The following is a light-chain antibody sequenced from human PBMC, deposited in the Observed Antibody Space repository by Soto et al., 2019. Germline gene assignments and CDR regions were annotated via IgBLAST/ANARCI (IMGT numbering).Light chain of an antibody. CDR3: QQYNSYPWT. V-gene: IGKV1-5*01. Sequence: DIQMTQSPSTLSAPVGDRVTLTGRGSQSIDTWSAWYHQTPGEAPKLLICDASSLESGVPSRFSGSGSGTEFALTISRLQADDFATYYCQQYNSYPWTFGQGTKVDIK. J-gene: IGKJ1*01. CDR2: DAS. CDR1: QSIDTW.